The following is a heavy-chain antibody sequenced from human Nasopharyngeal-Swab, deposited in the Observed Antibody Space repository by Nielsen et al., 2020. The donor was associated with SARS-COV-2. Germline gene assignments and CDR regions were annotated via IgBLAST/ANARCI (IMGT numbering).Heavy chain of an antibody. V-gene: IGHV4-59*01. CDR3: AGETTLTYYFDY. Sequence: SETLSLTCTVSGGSISSYYWSWIRQPPGKGLEWIGYIYYSGSTNYNPSLKNRVTISVDTSKNQFSLKLSSVTAADTAVYYCAGETTLTYYFDYWGQGTLVTVSS. J-gene: IGHJ4*02. CDR2: IYYSGST. D-gene: IGHD4-17*01. CDR1: GGSISSYY.